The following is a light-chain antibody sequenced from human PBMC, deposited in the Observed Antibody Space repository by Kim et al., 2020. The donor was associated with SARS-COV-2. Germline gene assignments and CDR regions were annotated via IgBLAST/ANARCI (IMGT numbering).Light chain of an antibody. J-gene: IGLJ1*01. Sequence: QSALTQPASVSGSPGQSITISCTGTSSDVGSYNLVPWYQQHPGKAPKLMIYEVSKRPSRVSNRFSGSKSGNTASLTISGLQAEDEADYYCCSYAGSSTYVFGTGTKVTVL. CDR3: CSYAGSSTYV. V-gene: IGLV2-23*02. CDR1: SSDVGSYNL. CDR2: EVS.